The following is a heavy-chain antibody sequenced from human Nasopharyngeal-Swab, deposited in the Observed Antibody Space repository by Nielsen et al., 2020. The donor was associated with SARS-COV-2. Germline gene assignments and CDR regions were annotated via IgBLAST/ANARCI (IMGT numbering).Heavy chain of an antibody. D-gene: IGHD3-22*01. J-gene: IGHJ5*02. V-gene: IGHV4-59*01. CDR3: ARETSDDSSGYYYTNWFDP. CDR2: IYYSGST. Sequence: WSRQYPGQGLEWIGYIYYSGSTNYNPSLKSRVTISVDTSKNQFSLKLSSVTAADTAVYYCARETSDDSSGYYYTNWFDPWGQGTLVTVSS.